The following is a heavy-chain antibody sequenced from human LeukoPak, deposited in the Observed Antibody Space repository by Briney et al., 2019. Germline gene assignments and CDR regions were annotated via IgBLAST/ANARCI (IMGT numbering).Heavy chain of an antibody. J-gene: IGHJ4*02. Sequence: GGFLRLSCAASGFTFSSYGMHWVRQAPGKGLEWVAFIRYDGSNKYYADSVKGRFTISRDNSKNTLYLQMNSLRAEDTAVYYCAKDVAGSPFLDYGGNSELEGYWGQGTLVTVSS. V-gene: IGHV3-30*02. CDR3: AKDVAGSPFLDYGGNSELEGY. D-gene: IGHD4-23*01. CDR2: IRYDGSNK. CDR1: GFTFSSYG.